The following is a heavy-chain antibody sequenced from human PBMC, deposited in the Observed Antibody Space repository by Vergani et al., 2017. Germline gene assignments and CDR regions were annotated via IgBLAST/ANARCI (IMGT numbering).Heavy chain of an antibody. CDR3: AGDPAGLFFYDS. CDR1: GGRFNRHA. Sequence: QVILEQSGPEVKKPGSSVTVSCKASGGRFNRHAISWVRQAPGQGLEWMGGVIPILDTPNYAQNFRGRVSITADESTSTAYRELTSLTSDDTAVYFCAGDPAGLFFYDSWGQGTLITVSS. D-gene: IGHD3-16*01. CDR2: VIPILDTP. V-gene: IGHV1-69*01. J-gene: IGHJ4*02.